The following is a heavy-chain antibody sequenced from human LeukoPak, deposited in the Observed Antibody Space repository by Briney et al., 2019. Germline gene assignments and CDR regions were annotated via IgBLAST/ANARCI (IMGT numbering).Heavy chain of an antibody. Sequence: GRSLRLSCAASGFTFSSYGMHWVRQAPGKGLEWVAVIWYDGSNKYYADSVKGRFTISRDNSKNTLYLQMNSLRAEYTAVYYCARDPEMATMDYWGQGTLVTVSS. D-gene: IGHD5-24*01. V-gene: IGHV3-33*01. CDR3: ARDPEMATMDY. CDR2: IWYDGSNK. J-gene: IGHJ4*02. CDR1: GFTFSSYG.